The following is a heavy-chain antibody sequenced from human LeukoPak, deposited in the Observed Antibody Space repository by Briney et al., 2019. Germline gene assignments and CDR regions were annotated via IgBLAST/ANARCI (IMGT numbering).Heavy chain of an antibody. J-gene: IGHJ4*02. D-gene: IGHD6-19*01. CDR2: INPNSGGT. Sequence: ASVKVSCKASGYTFTGYYMHWVRQAPGQGLEWMGWINPNSGGTNYAQKFQGRVTMTRDTSISTAYMDLSRLRSDDTAVYYCARDLAVADNRDYWGQGTLVTVSS. CDR1: GYTFTGYY. CDR3: ARDLAVADNRDY. V-gene: IGHV1-2*02.